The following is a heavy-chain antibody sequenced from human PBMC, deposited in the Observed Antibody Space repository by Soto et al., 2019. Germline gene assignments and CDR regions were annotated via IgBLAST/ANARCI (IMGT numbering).Heavy chain of an antibody. CDR3: ARDRRIAVAGTLVY. CDR2: IIPIFGTA. Sequence: ASVKVSCKASGGTFSSYAISWVRQAPGQGLEWMGGIIPIFGTANYAQKFQGRVTMTRDTSTSTVYMELSSLRSEDTAVYYCARDRRIAVAGTLVYWGQGTLVTVSS. V-gene: IGHV1-69*05. J-gene: IGHJ4*02. D-gene: IGHD6-19*01. CDR1: GGTFSSYA.